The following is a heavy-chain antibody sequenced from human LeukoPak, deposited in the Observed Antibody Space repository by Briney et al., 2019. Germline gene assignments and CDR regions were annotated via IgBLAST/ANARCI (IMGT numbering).Heavy chain of an antibody. CDR2: VGGSDGST. CDR3: AKVGGGRIAAAGNHY. CDR1: GFTFSGYA. V-gene: IGHV3-23*01. Sequence: GGSLRLSCAASGFTFSGYAMTWVRQAPGKGLEWVSGVGGSDGSTFYADSVKGRFTISRDNSKNTLYLQMNSLRVEDTAVYYCAKVGGGRIAAAGNHYWGQGTLVTVSS. J-gene: IGHJ4*02. D-gene: IGHD6-13*01.